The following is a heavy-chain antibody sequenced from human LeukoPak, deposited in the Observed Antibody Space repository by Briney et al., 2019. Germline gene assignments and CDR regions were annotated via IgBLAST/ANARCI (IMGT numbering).Heavy chain of an antibody. D-gene: IGHD3-22*01. V-gene: IGHV1-18*01. J-gene: IGHJ6*02. Sequence: ASVTVSCKASGYTFTSYGISWVRQAPGQGLEWMGWISAYNGNTNYAQKLQGRVTMTTDTSTSTAYMELRSLRSDDTAVYYCAREYSSGYYYTSENYYYGMDVWGQGTTVTVSS. CDR3: AREYSSGYYYTSENYYYGMDV. CDR1: GYTFTSYG. CDR2: ISAYNGNT.